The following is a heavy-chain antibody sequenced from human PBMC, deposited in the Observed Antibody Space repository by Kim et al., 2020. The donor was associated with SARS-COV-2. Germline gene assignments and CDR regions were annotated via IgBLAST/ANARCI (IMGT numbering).Heavy chain of an antibody. CDR2: IYYSGTT. CDR1: GGSISGSNYY. V-gene: IGHV4-39*07. J-gene: IGHJ4*02. Sequence: SETLSPTCTVSGGSISGSNYYWGWFRQPPGKGLDWVGSIYYSGTTYCNPSLKSRLTISVDTSKNQFSLKLSSVTAADTAVYYCARTTSNWPHYYIDYWGQGTLVTVSS. CDR3: ARTTSNWPHYYIDY. D-gene: IGHD4-4*01.